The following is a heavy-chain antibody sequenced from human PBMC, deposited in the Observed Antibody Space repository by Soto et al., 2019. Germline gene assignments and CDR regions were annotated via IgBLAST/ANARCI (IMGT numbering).Heavy chain of an antibody. CDR2: IHNTGST. D-gene: IGHD3-22*01. CDR1: GGSISNYY. Sequence: SETLSLTCTVSGGSISNYYCNWIRQPPGKGLEWIGYIHNTGSTNYNPSLTSRVTMSLDTSKNQFSLKLSSVTAADTAVYYCARFYDSSGSNWFDPWGQGTLVTVSS. V-gene: IGHV4-59*01. CDR3: ARFYDSSGSNWFDP. J-gene: IGHJ5*02.